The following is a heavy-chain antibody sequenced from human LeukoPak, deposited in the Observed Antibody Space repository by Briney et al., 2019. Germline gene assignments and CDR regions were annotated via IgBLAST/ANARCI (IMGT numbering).Heavy chain of an antibody. Sequence: SGTLSLTCAVSGGSISSSNWWSVGRQPPGKGLEWIGEIYHSGSTNYNPSLKSRVTISVDKSKNQFSLKLSAVTAADTAVYYCARVKGYSYGHDYWGQGTLVTVSS. CDR3: ARVKGYSYGHDY. J-gene: IGHJ4*02. V-gene: IGHV4-4*02. CDR1: GGSISSSNW. CDR2: IYHSGST. D-gene: IGHD5-18*01.